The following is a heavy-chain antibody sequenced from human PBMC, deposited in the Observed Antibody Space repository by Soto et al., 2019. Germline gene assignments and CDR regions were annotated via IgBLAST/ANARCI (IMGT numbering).Heavy chain of an antibody. J-gene: IGHJ6*02. CDR2: ISYDGSNK. V-gene: IGHV3-30*18. Sequence: QVQLVESGGGVVQPRRSLRLSCAASGFTFRSYVMHWVRQAPGKGLEWVAIISYDGSNKYYVNSVKGRFTISRDNSNNTLYLQMNSLRAEDTAIYYCAKDLSREVATTTKMYYHYGMDVWGQGTTVSVSS. CDR1: GFTFRSYV. CDR3: AKDLSREVATTTKMYYHYGMDV. D-gene: IGHD5-12*01.